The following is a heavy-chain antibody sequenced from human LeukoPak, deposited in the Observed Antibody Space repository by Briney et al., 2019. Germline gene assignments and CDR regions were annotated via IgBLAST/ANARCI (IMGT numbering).Heavy chain of an antibody. V-gene: IGHV3-23*01. CDR1: GFIFRRFT. D-gene: IGHD2-15*01. CDR3: ARDTISCSGGTCYENWLDP. J-gene: IGHJ5*02. CDR2: ISGSGDGT. Sequence: GRSLRLSCEASGFIFRRFTMSWVRHAPGKGLEWVSSISGSGDGTHYADTVKGRFTISRDNSKTTLYLQTRSLRADDTAVYYCARDTISCSGGTCYENWLDPWGQGTLVTVSS.